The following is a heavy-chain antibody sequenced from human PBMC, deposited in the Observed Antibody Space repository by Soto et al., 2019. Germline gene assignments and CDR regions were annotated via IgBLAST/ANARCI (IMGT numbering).Heavy chain of an antibody. Sequence: SETLSLTCSVSGGSISSYHYYWGWIRKPPGKGLAWIGSITYDGTTYHNSSLKSRATMSVDTSKSQFSLKLTSVNAADTAIFYCAGHVTYSSPCSLPWFDPWGQGSRFAVCS. CDR1: GGSISSYHYY. D-gene: IGHD6-19*01. V-gene: IGHV4-39*01. J-gene: IGHJ5*02. CDR3: AGHVTYSSPCSLPWFDP. CDR2: ITYDGTT.